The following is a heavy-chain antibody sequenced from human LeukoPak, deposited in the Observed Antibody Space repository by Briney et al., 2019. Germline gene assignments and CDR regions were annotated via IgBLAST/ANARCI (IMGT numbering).Heavy chain of an antibody. D-gene: IGHD2-15*01. V-gene: IGHV4-4*07. Sequence: SETLSLTCTVSGGSISSYYWSWIRQPAGKGLEWIGRIYTSGSTNYNPSLKSRVTMSVDTSKNQFSLKLSSVTAADTAVYYCARPRYCSGGSCSNWFDPWGQGTLVTVSS. CDR3: ARPRYCSGGSCSNWFDP. J-gene: IGHJ5*02. CDR2: IYTSGST. CDR1: GGSISSYY.